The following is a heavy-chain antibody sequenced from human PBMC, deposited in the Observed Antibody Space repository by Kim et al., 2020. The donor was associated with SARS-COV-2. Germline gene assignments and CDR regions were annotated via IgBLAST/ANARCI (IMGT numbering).Heavy chain of an antibody. CDR2: INPNSGGT. Sequence: ASVKVSCKASGYNFIAYYMYWVRQAPGQGLEWMGWINPNSGGTNYTQKFQGRVTMTRDTSTSTAYIEVSGLRSDDTAVYYCARDRGGVPYTLNYWGQGTL. D-gene: IGHD3-16*01. CDR1: GYNFIAYY. J-gene: IGHJ4*02. V-gene: IGHV1-2*02. CDR3: ARDRGGVPYTLNY.